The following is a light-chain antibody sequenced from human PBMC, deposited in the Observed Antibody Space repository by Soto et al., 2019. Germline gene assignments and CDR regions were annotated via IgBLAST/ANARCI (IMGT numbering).Light chain of an antibody. V-gene: IGKV2-28*01. CDR3: MQVLQPPLT. Sequence: DIVMTQSPLSLPVTPGEPASISCRSSQSLLYSNGYNYVDWYLQKPGQPPQLLIFLGSSRASGVPDRFNGSGSGTEFTLRITTVEAEDGGVYYCMQVLQPPLTFGGGTKLEIK. J-gene: IGKJ4*01. CDR1: QSLLYSNGYNY. CDR2: LGS.